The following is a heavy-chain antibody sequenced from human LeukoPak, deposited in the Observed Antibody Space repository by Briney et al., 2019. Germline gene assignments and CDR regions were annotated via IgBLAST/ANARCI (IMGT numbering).Heavy chain of an antibody. J-gene: IGHJ6*03. CDR1: GGSISSSSYY. CDR3: ARHPRGDHGGNPYYYYYMDV. Sequence: KPSETLSLTCTVSGGSISSSSYYWGWIRQPPGKGLEWIGSIYYSGSTYYNPSLKSRVTISVDTSKNQFSLKLSSVTAADTAVYYCARHPRGDHGGNPYYYYYMDVWGKGTTVTVSS. V-gene: IGHV4-39*01. D-gene: IGHD4-23*01. CDR2: IYYSGST.